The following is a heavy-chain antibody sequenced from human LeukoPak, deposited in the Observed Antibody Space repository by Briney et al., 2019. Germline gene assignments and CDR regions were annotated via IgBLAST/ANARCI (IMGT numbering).Heavy chain of an antibody. CDR2: ISWNSGSI. J-gene: IGHJ4*02. V-gene: IGHV3-9*01. CDR1: GFTFDDYA. CDR3: AKDIVGTVTYYFDY. D-gene: IGHD4-11*01. Sequence: GGSLRLSCAASGFTFDDYAMHWVRQAPGKGLEWVSGISWNSGSIGYADSVKGRYTISRDNAKNSLYLQMNSLRAEDTALYYCAKDIVGTVTYYFDYWGQGTLVTVSS.